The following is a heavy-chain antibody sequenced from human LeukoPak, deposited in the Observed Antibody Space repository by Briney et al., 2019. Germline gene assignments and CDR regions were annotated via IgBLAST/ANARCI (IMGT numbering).Heavy chain of an antibody. V-gene: IGHV4-59*08. Sequence: PSETLSLTCTISGGSISSYYWSWIRQPPGKGLEWIGYIYYSGSTNYNPSLKSRVTISVDTSKNQFSLKLSSVTAADTAVYYCARHLGTAYYYGMDVWGQGTTVTVSS. J-gene: IGHJ6*02. CDR1: GGSISSYY. CDR3: ARHLGTAYYYGMDV. D-gene: IGHD5-18*01. CDR2: IYYSGST.